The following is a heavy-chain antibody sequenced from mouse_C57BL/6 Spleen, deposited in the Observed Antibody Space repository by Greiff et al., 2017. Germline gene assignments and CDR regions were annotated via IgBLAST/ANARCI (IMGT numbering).Heavy chain of an antibody. CDR1: GFNIKDDY. Sequence: EVHLVESGAELVRPGASVKLSCTASGFNIKDDYMHWVKQRPEQGLEWIGWIDPENGDTEYASKFQGKATITADTSSNTAYLQLSSLTSEDTAVYYCTTCLYYYGSSYYAMDYWGQGTSVTVSS. V-gene: IGHV14-4*01. D-gene: IGHD1-1*01. CDR3: TTCLYYYGSSYYAMDY. CDR2: IDPENGDT. J-gene: IGHJ4*01.